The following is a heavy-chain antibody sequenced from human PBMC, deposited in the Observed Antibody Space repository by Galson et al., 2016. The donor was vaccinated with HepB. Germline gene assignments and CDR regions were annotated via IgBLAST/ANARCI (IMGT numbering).Heavy chain of an antibody. D-gene: IGHD6-13*01. CDR3: ARWQKFSSSWYQAYYYYYYGMDV. V-gene: IGHV1-69*13. CDR1: GDSFNTYA. CDR2: IIPIFVTT. J-gene: IGHJ6*02. Sequence: SVKVSCKASGDSFNTYAFSWVRQAPGEGLEWMGGIIPIFVTTSYAQKLQGRVTITADESTSTVYMELSSLTSEDTAVYYCARWQKFSSSWYQAYYYYYYGMDVWGQGTTVTVSS.